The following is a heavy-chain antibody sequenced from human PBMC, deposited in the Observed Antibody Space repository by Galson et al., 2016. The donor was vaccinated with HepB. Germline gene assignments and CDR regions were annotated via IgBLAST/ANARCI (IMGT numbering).Heavy chain of an antibody. D-gene: IGHD3-3*01. CDR3: ASLGERITLFGVVRGPYAPFDY. V-gene: IGHV4-39*01. CDR1: GDSINNTSYY. J-gene: IGHJ4*02. CDR2: IYYGGSI. Sequence: ETLSLTCNVSGDSINNTSYYWGWIRQPPGKGLEWIASIYYGGSIYYNPSLKSRVTISLDTSKNQFSLRLNSVTAADTAVYYCASLGERITLFGVVRGPYAPFDYCGQGTLVTVSS.